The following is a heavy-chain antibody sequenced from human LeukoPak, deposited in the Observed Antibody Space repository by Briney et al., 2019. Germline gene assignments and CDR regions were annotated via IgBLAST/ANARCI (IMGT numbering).Heavy chain of an antibody. CDR3: AKDEDYYDSSGYYPAVDY. Sequence: GGSLRLXCAASGFTFSSYSMKWVRQAPGKGLEWVSAISGSGGSTYYADSVKGRFTISRDNSKNTLYLQMNSLRAEDTAVYYCAKDEDYYDSSGYYPAVDYWGQGTLVTVS. J-gene: IGHJ4*02. CDR2: ISGSGGST. D-gene: IGHD3-22*01. CDR1: GFTFSSYS. V-gene: IGHV3-23*01.